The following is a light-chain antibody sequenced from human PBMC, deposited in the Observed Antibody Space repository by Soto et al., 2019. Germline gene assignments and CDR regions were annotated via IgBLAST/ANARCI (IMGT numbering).Light chain of an antibody. J-gene: IGLJ2*01. CDR3: QSYDSSNHVV. CDR1: SGSIASNY. V-gene: IGLV6-57*02. Sequence: NFMLTQPHSVSASPGKTVTISCTGSSGSIASNYVQWYQQRPGCAPTTVIYDDNQRPSGVPDRFSGSIDSSSNSASLTISGLKTEDEADYYCQSYDSSNHVVFGGGTKLTVL. CDR2: DDN.